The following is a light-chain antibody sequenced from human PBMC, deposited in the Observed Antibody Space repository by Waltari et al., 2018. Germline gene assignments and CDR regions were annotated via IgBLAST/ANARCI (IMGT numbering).Light chain of an antibody. CDR1: QSVIYSATNKNY. CDR2: WAS. J-gene: IGKJ4*01. V-gene: IGKV4-1*01. Sequence: DIVMTHSPDSLTVSLGERVTINCKSSQSVIYSATNKNYLAWYQQKPGQPPKLLIYWASIRETGVPDRFSGSGSGTDFTLTISSLQAEDVAVYYCQHYYSTPLAFGGGTKVEIK. CDR3: QHYYSTPLA.